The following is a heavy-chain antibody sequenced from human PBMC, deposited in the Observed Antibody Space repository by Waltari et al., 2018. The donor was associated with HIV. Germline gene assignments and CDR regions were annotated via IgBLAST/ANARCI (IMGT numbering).Heavy chain of an antibody. Sequence: QVQLVQSGAEVKKPGSSVKVSCKASGGTFSSYAISWVRQAPGQGLEWMGGIIPIFGTANYGQKFQGRVTITADESTSTAYMGLSSLRSEDTAMYYGASTQLTNWNYYYYYGMDVWGQGTTVTVSS. J-gene: IGHJ6*02. CDR1: GGTFSSYA. V-gene: IGHV1-69*01. D-gene: IGHD1-7*01. CDR2: IIPIFGTA. CDR3: ASTQLTNWNYYYYYGMDV.